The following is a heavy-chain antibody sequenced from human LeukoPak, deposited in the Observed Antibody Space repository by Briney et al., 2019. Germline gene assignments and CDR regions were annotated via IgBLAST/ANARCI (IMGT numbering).Heavy chain of an antibody. D-gene: IGHD6-19*01. CDR2: IRSKPYGETT. J-gene: IGHJ5*02. CDR3: TRLAGRHRPFDT. V-gene: IGHV3-49*04. CDR1: GFTFGDYI. Sequence: PGGSLRLSCTASGFTFGDYILSWVRQAPGKGLGWVGFIRSKPYGETTEYAASVKGRFTISRDDSKSIAYLQMNSLKIEDTAVYYCTRLAGRHRPFDTWGQGTLVTVSS.